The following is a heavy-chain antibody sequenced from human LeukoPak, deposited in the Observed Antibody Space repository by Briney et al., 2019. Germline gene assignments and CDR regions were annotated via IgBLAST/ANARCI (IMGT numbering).Heavy chain of an antibody. J-gene: IGHJ5*02. Sequence: PGGSLRLSCAASGFTFDDYAMHWVRQAPGKGLEWVSGISWNSGSIGYADSVKGRFTISRDNAKNSLYLQMNSLRAEDTALYYCAKDRSVWSTWGQGTLVTVSS. CDR3: AKDRSVWST. CDR2: ISWNSGSI. CDR1: GFTFDDYA. D-gene: IGHD6-19*01. V-gene: IGHV3-9*01.